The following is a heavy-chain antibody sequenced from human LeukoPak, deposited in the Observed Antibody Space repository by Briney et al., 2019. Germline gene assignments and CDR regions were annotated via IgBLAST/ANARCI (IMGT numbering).Heavy chain of an antibody. J-gene: IGHJ4*02. Sequence: SGTLSLTCTVSRGSINYFYWSWIRPPPGKGLEFIAHNYYTGATDYNRSLQSRVSISVDTAKNQLSLRLNSVTAADTAVYYCARWNEGLDYWGQGTLVTVSS. CDR3: ARWNEGLDY. V-gene: IGHV4-59*08. CDR1: RGSINYFY. D-gene: IGHD1-1*01. CDR2: NYYTGAT.